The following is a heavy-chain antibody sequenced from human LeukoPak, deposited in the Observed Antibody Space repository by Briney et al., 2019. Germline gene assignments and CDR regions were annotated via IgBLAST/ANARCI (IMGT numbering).Heavy chain of an antibody. J-gene: IGHJ4*02. D-gene: IGHD3-16*01. CDR3: ARGAYIGRTFDY. Sequence: VSGDSITNSKWWSWVRQPPGKGLEWIGEIYHSGRTNYSPSFKSRVTISVDKSNNQFSLDLRSVTAADTAVYYCARGAYIGRTFDYWGQGTLVTVSS. V-gene: IGHV4-4*02. CDR2: IYHSGRT. CDR1: GDSITNSKW.